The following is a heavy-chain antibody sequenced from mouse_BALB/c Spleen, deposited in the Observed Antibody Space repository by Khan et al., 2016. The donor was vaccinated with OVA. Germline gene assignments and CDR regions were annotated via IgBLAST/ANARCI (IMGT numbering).Heavy chain of an antibody. Sequence: QVQLQQSGPELVKPGASVKMSCKAPGYTFTDYVISWVNQRTGQGLEWIGEIYPGSGRTYYNERFKDKATLTADKSSNTAYMQLSSLTSEDSAVSFCARSYDGAWFAYWGQGTLVTVSA. CDR3: ARSYDGAWFAY. CDR2: IYPGSGRT. J-gene: IGHJ3*01. CDR1: GYTFTDYV. V-gene: IGHV1-81*01. D-gene: IGHD1-1*01.